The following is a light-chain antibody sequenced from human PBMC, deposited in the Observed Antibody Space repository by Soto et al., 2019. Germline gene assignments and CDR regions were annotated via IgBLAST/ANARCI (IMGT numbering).Light chain of an antibody. J-gene: IGKJ4*01. CDR3: QQRSDWPLT. Sequence: EIVLTQSPATLSLSPGARATLSCMASQSVSSYVAWYKQKPGQAPRLLIYDASNRATGIPARFSGSGSGTDFTLTISSLETEDFAVYYCQQRSDWPLTFGGGTKVEIK. CDR1: QSVSSY. V-gene: IGKV3-11*01. CDR2: DAS.